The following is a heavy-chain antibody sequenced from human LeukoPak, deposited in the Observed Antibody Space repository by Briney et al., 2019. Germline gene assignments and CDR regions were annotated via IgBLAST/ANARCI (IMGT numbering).Heavy chain of an antibody. J-gene: IGHJ4*02. Sequence: GGSLRLSCAASGFTFDDYGMSWVRQAPGKGLEWVGFIRSKAYGGTTEYAASVKGRFTISRDDSKSIAYLQMNSLKTEDTAVYYCTRARYEAGYWGQGTLVTVSS. V-gene: IGHV3-49*04. D-gene: IGHD3-16*01. CDR3: TRARYEAGY. CDR1: GFTFDDYG. CDR2: IRSKAYGGTT.